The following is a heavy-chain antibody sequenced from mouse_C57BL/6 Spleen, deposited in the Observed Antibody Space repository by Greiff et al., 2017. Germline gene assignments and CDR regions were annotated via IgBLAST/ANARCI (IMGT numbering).Heavy chain of an antibody. CDR3: ARKDYGSSFYAMDY. CDR1: GYTFTDYY. V-gene: IGHV1-34*01. Sequence: EVMLVESGPELVKPGASVKMSCKASGYTFTDYYMHWVKQSHGKSLEWIGYIYPNNGGNGYNQKFKGKATLTVDKSSSTAYMELRSLTSEDSAVYYCARKDYGSSFYAMDYWGQGTSVTVSS. D-gene: IGHD1-1*01. CDR2: IYPNNGGN. J-gene: IGHJ4*01.